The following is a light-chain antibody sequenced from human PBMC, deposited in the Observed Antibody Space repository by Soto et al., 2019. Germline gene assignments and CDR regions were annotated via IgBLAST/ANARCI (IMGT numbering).Light chain of an antibody. CDR1: QDISVY. CDR2: SCS. CDR3: QNFNTAPLT. Sequence: DIQMTQSPSSLSASVGDRVTITCRASQDISVYLAWYQQKPGKVPKILIYSCSTWQSGVQSRFSGSGSGTDFTLTNSSLQPEDVATYYWQNFNTAPLTVGQGTRLQIK. J-gene: IGKJ5*01. V-gene: IGKV1-27*01.